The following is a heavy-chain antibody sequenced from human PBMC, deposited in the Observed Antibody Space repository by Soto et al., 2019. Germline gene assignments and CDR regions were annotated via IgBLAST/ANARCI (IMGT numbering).Heavy chain of an antibody. V-gene: IGHV3-23*01. Sequence: EVQLLESGGGLVQPGGSLRLSCAVSGLTFRNHAMSWVRQAPGKGLEWVSTIAPIGYSTHYAGSVEGRFAISRDDSKSTLDLQMNSLRADDTAVDYCVSWVSPQFDYWGQGTLVSFSS. CDR1: GLTFRNHA. CDR3: VSWVSPQFDY. J-gene: IGHJ4*02. CDR2: IAPIGYST. D-gene: IGHD2-8*01.